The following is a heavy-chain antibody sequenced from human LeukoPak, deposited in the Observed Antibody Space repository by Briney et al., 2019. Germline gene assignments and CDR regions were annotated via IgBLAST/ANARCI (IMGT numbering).Heavy chain of an antibody. J-gene: IGHJ4*02. V-gene: IGHV4-39*07. CDR1: GGSISSSSYY. CDR2: TYYSGST. Sequence: SETLSLTCTVSGGSISSSSYYGGWIRQPPGKGLWGMGRTYYSGSTYYNPSLKSRVTISVDTSKNQFSLKVSSVTAADTAVYYCARDRALYGDYVMPRGSDYWGQGTLVTVSS. D-gene: IGHD4-17*01. CDR3: ARDRALYGDYVMPRGSDY.